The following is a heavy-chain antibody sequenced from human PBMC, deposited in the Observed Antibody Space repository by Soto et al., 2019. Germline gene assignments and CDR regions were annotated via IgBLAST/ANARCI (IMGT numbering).Heavy chain of an antibody. CDR1: DFSFRNYW. V-gene: IGHV3-7*03. CDR3: FGGNGGPQ. Sequence: EVQLVESGGDLVQPGGSLRLSCATSDFSFRNYWMNWVRQAPGKGLEWVANIKPDGSATKYVDSVKGRFTISRDNVRNSVSLQMNSPRVEDTAVYFCFGGNGGPQWGQGTLVTVSS. J-gene: IGHJ4*02. CDR2: IKPDGSAT. D-gene: IGHD3-16*01.